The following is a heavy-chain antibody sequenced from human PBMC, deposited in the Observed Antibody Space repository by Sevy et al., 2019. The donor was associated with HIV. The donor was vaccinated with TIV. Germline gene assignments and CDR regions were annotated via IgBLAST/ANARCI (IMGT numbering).Heavy chain of an antibody. CDR1: GFTFSNYA. CDR3: AIEAPDTTIYDY. V-gene: IGHV3-23*01. Sequence: GGSLRLSCAASGFTFSNYAMTWVRQAPGKGGEWVPAINGDDRYYADSVKGRFTISRDNSKNTVYLQMNSLRAEETALYYWAIEAPDTTIYDYWGQGILVTVSS. D-gene: IGHD3-3*01. CDR2: INGDDR. J-gene: IGHJ4*02.